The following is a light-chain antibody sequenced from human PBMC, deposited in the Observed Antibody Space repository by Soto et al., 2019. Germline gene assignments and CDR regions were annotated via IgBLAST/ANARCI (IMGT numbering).Light chain of an antibody. J-gene: IGKJ4*01. V-gene: IGKV3-15*01. CDR1: QSVGSS. CDR2: GAS. Sequence: EIVMTQSPATLSVSPGERATLSCRASQSVGSSLAWYQQKTGQAPRLLIYGASTRATGIPARFSGSGSGTEFTLTISSLQSEDFAVYYCQQYNDWPLTFGGGTKVAIK. CDR3: QQYNDWPLT.